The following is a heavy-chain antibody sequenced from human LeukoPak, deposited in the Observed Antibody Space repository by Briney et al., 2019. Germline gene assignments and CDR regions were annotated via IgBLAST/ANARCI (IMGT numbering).Heavy chain of an antibody. CDR2: ISPSGGST. J-gene: IGHJ5*02. CDR1: GYTFTGYW. Sequence: ASVKLSCKAFGYTFTGYWMHWVRQAPGQGPEWMGVISPSGGSTIYAQKFKGRVTLTRDMSTSTDYLELSSLRSEDTAVYYCARDNSVRDEAWWFNPWGQETLVTVSS. D-gene: IGHD5-24*01. V-gene: IGHV1-46*01. CDR3: ARDNSVRDEAWWFNP.